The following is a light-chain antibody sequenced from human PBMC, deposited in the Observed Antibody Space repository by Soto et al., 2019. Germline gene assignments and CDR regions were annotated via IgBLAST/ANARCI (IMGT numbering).Light chain of an antibody. V-gene: IGLV4-69*01. CDR1: SGHSSYA. J-gene: IGLJ2*01. Sequence: QLVLTQSPSASASLGASVKLTCTLSSGHSSYAIAWHQQQTEKGLRYLMKLNSDGSHSKGDGIPDRFSGSSSGAERYLTISSLQSEDEADYYCQTWGTGILVFGGGTKLTVL. CDR3: QTWGTGILV. CDR2: LNSDGSH.